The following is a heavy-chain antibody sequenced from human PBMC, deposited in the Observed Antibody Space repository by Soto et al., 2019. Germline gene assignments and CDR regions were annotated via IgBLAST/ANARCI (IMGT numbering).Heavy chain of an antibody. CDR3: ARGYSSTFDY. CDR1: GFTFSSYG. J-gene: IGHJ4*02. CDR2: IWYDGSNK. V-gene: IGHV3-33*01. D-gene: IGHD6-19*01. Sequence: PGGSLRLSCAASGFTFSSYGMHWVRQAPGKGLEWVAVIWYDGSNKYYADSVKGRFTISRDNSKNTLYLQMSSLTSEDTAVYYCARGYSSTFDYWGQGTQVTVSS.